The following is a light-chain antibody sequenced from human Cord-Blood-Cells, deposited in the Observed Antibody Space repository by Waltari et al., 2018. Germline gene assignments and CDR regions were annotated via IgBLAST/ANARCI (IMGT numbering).Light chain of an antibody. V-gene: IGLV1-40*01. CDR1: SSNIGAGYD. CDR2: GNS. Sequence: QSVLTQPPSVSGAPGQRVTIPCTGSSSNIGAGYDVPWYQQLPGTAPKPLIYGNSNRPSGVPDRFSGSKSGTSASLAITGLQAEDEADYYCQSYDSSLSVVFGGGTKLTVL. J-gene: IGLJ2*01. CDR3: QSYDSSLSVV.